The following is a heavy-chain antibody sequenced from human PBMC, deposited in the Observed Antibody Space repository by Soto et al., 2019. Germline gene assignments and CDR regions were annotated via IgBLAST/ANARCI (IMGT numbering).Heavy chain of an antibody. J-gene: IGHJ4*02. CDR3: ATLPGIAVAGLDY. Sequence: EVQLLESGGGLVQPGGSLRLSCAASGFTFSSYAMSWVRQAPGKGLEWVSAISGSGGSTYYADSVKGRFTISRDNSKNTLYLQMNSLRAEDTAVYYCATLPGIAVAGLDYWGQGTLVTVSS. V-gene: IGHV3-23*01. CDR1: GFTFSSYA. CDR2: ISGSGGST. D-gene: IGHD6-19*01.